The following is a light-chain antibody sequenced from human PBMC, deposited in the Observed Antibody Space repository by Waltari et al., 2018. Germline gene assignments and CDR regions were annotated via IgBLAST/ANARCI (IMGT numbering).Light chain of an antibody. Sequence: DILLTQSPSTLSASVGDRVTITCRASQTITRWLAGYQQKPGKAPNLLIFDASSLANGVPSRFSGSGSGTEFTLSISSLQPDDFATYYCQQYNSYSPWTFGPGTKVEIK. CDR3: QQYNSYSPWT. CDR1: QTITRW. CDR2: DAS. V-gene: IGKV1-5*01. J-gene: IGKJ1*01.